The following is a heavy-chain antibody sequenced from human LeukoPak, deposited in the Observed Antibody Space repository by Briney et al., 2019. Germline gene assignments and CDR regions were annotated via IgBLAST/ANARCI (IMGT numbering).Heavy chain of an antibody. D-gene: IGHD1-1*01. CDR1: GFTFSSYW. V-gene: IGHV3-7*01. CDR2: INQDGSEK. J-gene: IGHJ4*02. CDR3: VVEGVSGCSQYNDY. Sequence: GGSLRLSCAASGFTFSSYWMSWVRQAPGKGLEWVAHINQDGSEKYYVDSVKGRFTISRDNAKNSLYLQMNSLRAEDTAVYYCVVEGVSGCSQYNDYWGQGTLVTVSS.